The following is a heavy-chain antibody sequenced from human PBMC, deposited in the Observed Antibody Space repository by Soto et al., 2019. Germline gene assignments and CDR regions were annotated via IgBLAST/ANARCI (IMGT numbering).Heavy chain of an antibody. CDR2: IYHTGTS. D-gene: IGHD3-22*01. CDR3: ARWLNEYESSADSWFDP. V-gene: IGHV4-30-2*01. J-gene: IGHJ5*02. Sequence: PSETLSLTCTVSGGSINSGDYSWTWIRQPPGKGLEWVGDIYHTGTSYYNMSLKSRVTISVYRSKNQFSLKVRSVTAADTAVYYCARWLNEYESSADSWFDPWGQGTLVTVSS. CDR1: GGSINSGDYS.